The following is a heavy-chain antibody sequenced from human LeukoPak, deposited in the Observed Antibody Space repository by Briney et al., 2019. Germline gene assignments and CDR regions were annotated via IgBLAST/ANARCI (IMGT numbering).Heavy chain of an antibody. Sequence: GGSLRLSCAASVFTFSIYWMSWVRQAPGKGLEWIAYINHDAEMIFYPDFVKGRFTISRDNAKKSLYLQMNALRYEDMAIYYCARDHDWAFDLWGQGTLVTVSS. J-gene: IGHJ4*02. CDR1: VFTFSIYW. V-gene: IGHV3-48*02. CDR3: ARDHDWAFDL. D-gene: IGHD3-9*01. CDR2: INHDAEMI.